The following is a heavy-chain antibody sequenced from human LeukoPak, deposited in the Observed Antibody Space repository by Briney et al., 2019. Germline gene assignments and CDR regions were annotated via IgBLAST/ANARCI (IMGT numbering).Heavy chain of an antibody. CDR2: IKKDGSEK. J-gene: IGHJ4*02. CDR3: TTDTWYSAGH. CDR1: GFIFSGSW. Sequence: GGSLRLSCTAPGFIFSGSWMAWIRQAPGKGLEWVAIIKKDGSEKYYVDSMKGRFTISRDNAKNSLSLQMNSLRAEDTAIYYCTTDTWYSAGHWGQGTLVTVSS. D-gene: IGHD2-15*01. V-gene: IGHV3-7*03.